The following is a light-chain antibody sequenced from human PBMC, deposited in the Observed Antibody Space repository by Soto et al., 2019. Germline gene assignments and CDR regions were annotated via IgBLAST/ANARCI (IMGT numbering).Light chain of an antibody. CDR1: SSDIGSYNY. CDR2: EVT. Sequence: QSALTQPASVWGSPGQSITISCTGTSSDIGSYNYVSCHQQHPGQAPKLLIYEVTYRASGVPDRFSASKSGNTASLTISGLQAGEEADYYCSSYRSSSTDVFGTGTKLTVL. J-gene: IGLJ1*01. CDR3: SSYRSSSTDV. V-gene: IGLV2-14*01.